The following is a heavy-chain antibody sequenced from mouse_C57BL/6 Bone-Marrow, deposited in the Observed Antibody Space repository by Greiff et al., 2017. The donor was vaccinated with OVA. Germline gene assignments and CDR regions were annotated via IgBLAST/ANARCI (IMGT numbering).Heavy chain of an antibody. CDR1: GISITTGNYR. V-gene: IGHV3-5*01. Sequence: EVKLVESGPGLVKPSQTVFLTCTVTGISITTGNYRWSWIRQFPGNKLEWIGYIYYSGTITYNPSLTSRTTITRDTPKNQFFLEMNSLTAEDTATYYCARDGGIYYDYDGGYFDVWGTGTTVTVSS. J-gene: IGHJ1*03. CDR2: IYYSGTI. CDR3: ARDGGIYYDYDGGYFDV. D-gene: IGHD2-4*01.